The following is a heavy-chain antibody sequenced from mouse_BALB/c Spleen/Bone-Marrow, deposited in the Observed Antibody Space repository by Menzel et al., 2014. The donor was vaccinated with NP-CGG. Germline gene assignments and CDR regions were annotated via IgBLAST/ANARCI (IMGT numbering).Heavy chain of an antibody. CDR3: ARDVEYGNYFVY. CDR1: GFTFSDFY. V-gene: IGHV7-1*02. J-gene: IGHJ3*01. Sequence: EVQLVESEGGLVQPGDSLRLSCATSGFTFSDFYMEWVRQPPGKRLEWIAASRNKAKHYTTEYSASVKGRFIVSRDTSQSILYLQMNALRAEDTAIYYCARDVEYGNYFVYWGQGTLVTVSA. CDR2: SRNKAKHYTT. D-gene: IGHD2-10*02.